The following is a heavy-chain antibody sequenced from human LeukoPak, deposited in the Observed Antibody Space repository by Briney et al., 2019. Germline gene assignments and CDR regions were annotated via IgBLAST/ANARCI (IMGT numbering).Heavy chain of an antibody. CDR3: AREYRGFDY. J-gene: IGHJ4*02. V-gene: IGHV4-34*01. CDR1: GGSFSGYY. D-gene: IGHD3-16*02. Sequence: SETLSLTCAVYGGSFSGYYWSWIRQPPGKGLEWIGEINHSGSTNYNPSLKSRVTISVDTSKNQFSLKLSSVTAADTAVYYCAREYRGFDYWGQGTLVTVSS. CDR2: INHSGST.